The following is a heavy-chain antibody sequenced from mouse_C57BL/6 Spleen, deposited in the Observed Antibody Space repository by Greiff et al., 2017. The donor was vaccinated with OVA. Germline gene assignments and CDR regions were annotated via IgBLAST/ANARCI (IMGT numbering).Heavy chain of an antibody. V-gene: IGHV1-15*01. CDR3: TRTALTTVVAGTFDY. D-gene: IGHD1-1*01. CDR1: GYTFTDYE. CDR2: IDPETGGT. Sequence: QVQLQQSGAELVRPGASVTLSCKASGYTFTDYEMHWVKQTPVHGLEWIGAIDPETGGTAYNQKFKGKAILTADKSSSTAYMELRSLTSEDSAVYYCTRTALTTVVAGTFDYWGQGTTLTVSS. J-gene: IGHJ2*01.